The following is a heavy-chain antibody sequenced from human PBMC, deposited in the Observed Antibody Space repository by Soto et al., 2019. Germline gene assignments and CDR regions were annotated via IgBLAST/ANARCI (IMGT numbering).Heavy chain of an antibody. Sequence: ASVKVSCKTSGYTFIGHYIHWVLQAPGQGLEWMGWINPNNGGINYAQKFQGRVTVTRDTSISTAYMELSSLRSDDTAMYYCARDSHYDILTGYSRNAFDIWGQGTMVTVSS. CDR2: INPNNGGI. D-gene: IGHD3-9*01. CDR3: ARDSHYDILTGYSRNAFDI. V-gene: IGHV1-2*02. CDR1: GYTFIGHY. J-gene: IGHJ3*02.